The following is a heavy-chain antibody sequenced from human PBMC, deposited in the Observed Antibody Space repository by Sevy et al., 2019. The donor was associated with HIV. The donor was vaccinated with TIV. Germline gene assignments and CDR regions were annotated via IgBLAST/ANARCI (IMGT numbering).Heavy chain of an antibody. CDR2: IRSKAYGGTT. J-gene: IGHJ3*02. D-gene: IGHD3-10*01. CDR3: TRDRAFMEHYSGSGSFGAFDI. V-gene: IGHV3-49*03. Sequence: GGSLRLSCTASGFTFGDYAMNWFRQAPGKGLEWVGFIRSKAYGGTTKNAASVKDRFTISRDDSKNTAYLQMSSLKTDDTAVYFCTRDRAFMEHYSGSGSFGAFDIWGQGTMVTVSS. CDR1: GFTFGDYA.